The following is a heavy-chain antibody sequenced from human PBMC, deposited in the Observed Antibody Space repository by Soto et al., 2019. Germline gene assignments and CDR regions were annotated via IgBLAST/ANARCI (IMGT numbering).Heavy chain of an antibody. CDR3: ARERGLATDYYYGMDV. CDR2: IYTSGST. V-gene: IGHV4-61*02. J-gene: IGHJ6*02. D-gene: IGHD5-12*01. Sequence: NPSETLYLTSIVSGGSLSSGGYYWSWIRQPAGKRLEWIGRIYTSGSTNYNPSLKSRVTMSVDTSKNQFSLKLSSVTAADTAVYYCARERGLATDYYYGMDVWGQGTTVTVSS. CDR1: GGSLSSGGYY.